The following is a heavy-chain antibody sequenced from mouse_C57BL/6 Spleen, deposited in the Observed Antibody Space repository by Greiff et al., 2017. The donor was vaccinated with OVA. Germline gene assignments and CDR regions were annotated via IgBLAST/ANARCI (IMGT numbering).Heavy chain of an antibody. CDR3: AREGYDYDDFAMDY. CDR2: IYPGDGDT. V-gene: IGHV1-82*01. Sequence: QVQLQQSGPELVKPGASVKISCKASGYAFSSSWMNWVKQRPGKGLEWIGRIYPGDGDTNYNGKFKGKATLTADKSSSTAYMQRSSLTAEDSAVYFCAREGYDYDDFAMDYWGQGTSVTVSS. J-gene: IGHJ4*01. D-gene: IGHD2-4*01. CDR1: GYAFSSSW.